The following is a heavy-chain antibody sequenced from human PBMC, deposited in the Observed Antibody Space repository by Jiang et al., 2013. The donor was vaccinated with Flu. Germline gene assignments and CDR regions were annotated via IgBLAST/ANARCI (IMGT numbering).Heavy chain of an antibody. V-gene: IGHV2-5*02. D-gene: IGHD2-8*02. Sequence: KPTQTLTLTCTFSGFSLTTTGVGVGWIRQPPGKALEWLALLYWDDYKLYSPSLNNRLTITKDTSKNQVVLTMTNMDPVDTATYYCAHKMVSTGTRLDVYFDYVGPGNPDHRLL. J-gene: IGHJ4*02. CDR2: LYWDDYK. CDR1: GFSLTTTGVG. CDR3: AHKMVSTGTRLDVYFDY.